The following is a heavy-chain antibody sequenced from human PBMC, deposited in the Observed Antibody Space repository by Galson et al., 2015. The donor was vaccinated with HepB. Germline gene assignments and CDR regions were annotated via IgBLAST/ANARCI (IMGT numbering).Heavy chain of an antibody. CDR1: GYRFAGYW. J-gene: IGHJ4*02. D-gene: IGHD3-10*01. CDR3: ARLISPITNSFYFDY. V-gene: IGHV5-51*03. CDR2: IYPGDSEI. Sequence: SGAEVKKPGESLKVSCKGSGYRFAGYWIGWVRQMPGKGLEWMGIIYPGDSEIRYSPSFQGQVTISADKSISAAYLQWYSLKASDTAMYYCARLISPITNSFYFDYWGQGTLVTVSS.